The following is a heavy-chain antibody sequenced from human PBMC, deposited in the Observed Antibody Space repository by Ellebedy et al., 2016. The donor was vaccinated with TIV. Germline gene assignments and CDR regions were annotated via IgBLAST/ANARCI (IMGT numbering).Heavy chain of an antibody. CDR3: ARDSGVVVPAYGMDV. CDR2: IIPIFGTA. CDR1: GGTFSSYA. D-gene: IGHD2-2*01. J-gene: IGHJ6*02. V-gene: IGHV1-69*13. Sequence: SVKVSCXASGGTFSSYAISWVRQAPGQGLEWMGGIIPIFGTANYAQKFQGRVTITADESTSTAYMELSSLRSEDTAVYYCARDSGVVVPAYGMDVWGQGTTVTVSS.